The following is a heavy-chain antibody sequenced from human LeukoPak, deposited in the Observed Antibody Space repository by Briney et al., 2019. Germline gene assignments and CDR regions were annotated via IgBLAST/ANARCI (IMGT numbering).Heavy chain of an antibody. CDR1: GYTFTGYY. CDR2: INPNSGGT. D-gene: IGHD3-22*01. CDR3: AKVRDDSSGYYGY. V-gene: IGHV1-2*02. J-gene: IGHJ4*02. Sequence: GASVEVSCKASGYTFTGYYMHWVRQAPGQGLEWMGWINPNSGGTNYAQKFQGRVTMTRDTSISTAYMELSRLRSDDTAVYYCAKVRDDSSGYYGYWGQGTLVTVSS.